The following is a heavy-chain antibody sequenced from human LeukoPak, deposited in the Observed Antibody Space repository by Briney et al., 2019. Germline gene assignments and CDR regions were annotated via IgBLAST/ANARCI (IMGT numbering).Heavy chain of an antibody. V-gene: IGHV4-59*08. D-gene: IGHD4-23*01. CDR3: AKSPYYGGNYDAFDI. J-gene: IGHJ3*02. Sequence: PSETLSLTCTVSGGSISSYYWSWIRQPPGKGLEWIGYIYYSGSTNYNPSLKSRVTISVDTSKNQFSLKLSSVTAADTAVYYCAKSPYYGGNYDAFDIWGQGTMVTVSS. CDR2: IYYSGST. CDR1: GGSISSYY.